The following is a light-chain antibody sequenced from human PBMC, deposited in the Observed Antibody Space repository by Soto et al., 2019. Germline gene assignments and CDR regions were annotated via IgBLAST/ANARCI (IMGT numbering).Light chain of an antibody. V-gene: IGLV1-44*01. Sequence: QSVLTQPPSASGTPGQWVTISCSGSGPNIGSKTVKSYQHVPGMAPKLLIYNQDQRPSGIPDRFSGSKTGTSASLAISGLQSEEEADYYCTTWDDGLNGWVFGGGTKLTV. CDR2: NQD. CDR1: GPNIGSKT. CDR3: TTWDDGLNGWV. J-gene: IGLJ3*02.